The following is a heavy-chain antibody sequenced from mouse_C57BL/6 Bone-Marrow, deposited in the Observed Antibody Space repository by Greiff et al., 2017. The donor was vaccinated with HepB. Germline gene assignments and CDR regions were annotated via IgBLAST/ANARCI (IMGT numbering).Heavy chain of an antibody. V-gene: IGHV8-8*01. J-gene: IGHJ2*01. CDR1: GFSLSTFGMG. CDR3: ARIHYYGSSFPYYFDY. Sequence: VTLKVSGPGILQPSQTLSLTCSFSGFSLSTFGMGVGWIRQPSGKGLEWLAHIWWDDDKYYNPALKSRLTISKDTSKNQVFLKIANVDTADTATYYCARIHYYGSSFPYYFDYWGQGTTLTVSS. CDR2: IWWDDDK. D-gene: IGHD1-1*01.